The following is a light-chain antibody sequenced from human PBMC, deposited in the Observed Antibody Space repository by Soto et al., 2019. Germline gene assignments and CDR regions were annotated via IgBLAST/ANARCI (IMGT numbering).Light chain of an antibody. CDR1: QSVSSSY. Sequence: EIVLTQSPGTLSLSPGERATLSCRASQSVSSSYLAWYQQKPGQAPRLLIYGASSSDTGIPDRFSGSGSGTDFNLTISRLEPEDFAVYYCQQYGSSPRNFGGGTNVEIK. V-gene: IGKV3-20*01. J-gene: IGKJ4*01. CDR2: GAS. CDR3: QQYGSSPRN.